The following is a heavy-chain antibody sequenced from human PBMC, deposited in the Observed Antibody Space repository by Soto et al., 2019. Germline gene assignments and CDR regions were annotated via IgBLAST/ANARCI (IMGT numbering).Heavy chain of an antibody. CDR2: ITTSSTYI. J-gene: IGHJ5*02. CDR1: GFTFNTYD. Sequence: EVQLVESGGGLVKPGGSLRLSCAASGFTFNTYDMNWVRQAPGKGLEWVSSITTSSTYIYYADSLKGRITISSDNAKNSLFLQMNNLRAEDAAVYYCVRSGTARLVRQSWFDTWGQGTLVTVSS. CDR3: VRSGTARLVRQSWFDT. V-gene: IGHV3-21*01. D-gene: IGHD3-16*01.